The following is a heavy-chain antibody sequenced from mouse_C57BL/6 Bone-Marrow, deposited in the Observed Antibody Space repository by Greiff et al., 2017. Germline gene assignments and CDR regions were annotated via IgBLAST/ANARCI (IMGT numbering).Heavy chain of an antibody. CDR3: TTVTYYDYDGDWYFDF. V-gene: IGHV14-4*01. D-gene: IGHD2-4*01. J-gene: IGHJ1*03. Sequence: EVKLMESGAELVRPGASVKLSCTASGFNIKDDYMHWVKQRPEQGLEWIGWIDPENGDTEYAPKFQGKATIPADTSSNTAYLQLSSLTYEDTAVYFCTTVTYYDYDGDWYFDFWGTGTTVTVSS. CDR1: GFNIKDDY. CDR2: IDPENGDT.